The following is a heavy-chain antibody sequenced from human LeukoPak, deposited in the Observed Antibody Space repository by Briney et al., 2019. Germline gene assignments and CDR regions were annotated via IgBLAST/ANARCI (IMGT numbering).Heavy chain of an antibody. J-gene: IGHJ4*02. V-gene: IGHV3-30*04. CDR3: ARVGELLLWFGGEDY. CDR2: ISYDGSNK. Sequence: PGRSLRLSCAASGFTFSSYAMHWVRQAPGKGLEWVAVISYDGSNKYYADSVKGRFTISRDNSKNTLYLQMNSLRAEDTAVYYCARVGELLLWFGGEDYWGQGTLVTVSS. CDR1: GFTFSSYA. D-gene: IGHD3-10*01.